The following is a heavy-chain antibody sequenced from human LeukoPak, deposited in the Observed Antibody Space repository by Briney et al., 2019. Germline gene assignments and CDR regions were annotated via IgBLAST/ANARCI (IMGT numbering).Heavy chain of an antibody. CDR1: GGFITSGGYY. J-gene: IGHJ3*02. V-gene: IGHV4-31*03. CDR2: ISHSGYS. CDR3: AKFRSDAFDI. Sequence: PQTLSLTCSVSGGFITSGGYYWNWVRQLPETGLEWLGYISHSGYSYYNPSLKSRLTISADTSKNQFSLELTSVTAADTAVYYCAKFRSDAFDIWGQGTMVTVSS.